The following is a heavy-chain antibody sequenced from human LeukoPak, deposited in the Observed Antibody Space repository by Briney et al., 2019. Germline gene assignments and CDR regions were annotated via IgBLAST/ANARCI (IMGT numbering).Heavy chain of an antibody. CDR3: ARGLNSGYYYYGMGV. Sequence: GASVKVSCKASGYTFTGYYMHWVRQAPGQGLEWMGWINPNSGGTNYAQKFQGRVTMTRDTSISTAYMELSRLRSDDTAVYYCARGLNSGYYYYGMGVWGQGTTVTVSS. CDR1: GYTFTGYY. CDR2: INPNSGGT. V-gene: IGHV1-2*02. D-gene: IGHD4-23*01. J-gene: IGHJ6*02.